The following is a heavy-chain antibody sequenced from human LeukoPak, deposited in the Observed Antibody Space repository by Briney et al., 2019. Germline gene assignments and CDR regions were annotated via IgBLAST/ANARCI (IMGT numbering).Heavy chain of an antibody. Sequence: AGSLTLSCAASGFTFTSYSMSWGRQARGGVLEWVPAISGSGGSTHYEDSVKGRFTISRDNSKNTLYLQMNSLSAEDTAVYYYAKRAHQTGNWLDPWAQGTLVTVSS. CDR3: AKRAHQTGNWLDP. CDR1: GFTFTSYS. D-gene: IGHD1-1*01. CDR2: ISGSGGST. V-gene: IGHV3-23*01. J-gene: IGHJ5*02.